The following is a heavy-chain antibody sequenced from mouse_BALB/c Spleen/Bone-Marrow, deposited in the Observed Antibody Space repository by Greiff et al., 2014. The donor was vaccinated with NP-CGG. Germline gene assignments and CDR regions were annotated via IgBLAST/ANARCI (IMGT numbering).Heavy chain of an antibody. V-gene: IGHV1S137*01. CDR2: ISTYYGDT. D-gene: IGHD1-1*01. CDR1: GYTFTNNA. J-gene: IGHJ4*01. Sequence: QVQLQQQSGAELVRPGVSVKISCKGSGYTFTNNAIHWVKQSRAKSLEWIGIISTYYGDTTYNQKFKGKATMTVDKSSSTAYLKLARLTSEDSAIYYCARSGNVRNAMDYWGQGTSVTVSS. CDR3: ARSGNVRNAMDY.